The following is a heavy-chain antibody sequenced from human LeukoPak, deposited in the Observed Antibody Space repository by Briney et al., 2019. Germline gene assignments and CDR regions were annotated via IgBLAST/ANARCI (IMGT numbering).Heavy chain of an antibody. CDR2: IYYSGST. J-gene: IGHJ3*02. Sequence: SETLSLTCTVSGGSISSGGYYWSWIRQHPGKGLEWIGYIYYSGSTYYNPSLKSRVTISVDTSKNQFSLKLSSVTAADTAVYYCARAGDYGGNSDAFDIWGQGTMVTVSS. V-gene: IGHV4-31*03. D-gene: IGHD4-23*01. CDR3: ARAGDYGGNSDAFDI. CDR1: GGSISSGGYY.